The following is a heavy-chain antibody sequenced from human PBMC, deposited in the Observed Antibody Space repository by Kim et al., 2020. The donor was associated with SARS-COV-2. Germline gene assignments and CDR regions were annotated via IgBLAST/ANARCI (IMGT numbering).Heavy chain of an antibody. V-gene: IGHV4-31*02. CDR2: GRT. Sequence: GRTYYTPPRMSRGPLSVDTSKNQYSLKLSSVTAADTAVYYCARVRNWYFDLWGRGTLVTVSS. CDR3: ARVRNWYFDL. J-gene: IGHJ2*01.